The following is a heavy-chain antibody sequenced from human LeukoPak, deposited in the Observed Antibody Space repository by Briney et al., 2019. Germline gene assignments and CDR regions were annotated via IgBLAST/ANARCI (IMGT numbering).Heavy chain of an antibody. CDR3: ARDTAAAPRYYQTGKYYYMDV. CDR2: IYTSGST. J-gene: IGHJ6*03. V-gene: IGHV4-61*02. D-gene: IGHD6-13*01. Sequence: SETLSLTCTVSGGSISSGSYYWSWIRQPAGKGLEWIGRIYTSGSTNYNPSLKSRVTISVDTSKNQFSLKLSSVTAADTAVYYCARDTAAAPRYYQTGKYYYMDVWGKGTTVTISS. CDR1: GGSISSGSYY.